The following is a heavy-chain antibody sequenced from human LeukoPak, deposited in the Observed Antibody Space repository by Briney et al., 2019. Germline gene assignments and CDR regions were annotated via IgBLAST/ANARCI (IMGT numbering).Heavy chain of an antibody. Sequence: SVKVSCKASGGTFSSYAISWVRQAPGQGLEWMGGIIPIFGTANYAQKFQGRVTITTDESTSTAYMELSSLRSEDTAVYYCARDGPWWYCSGGSCYRRVRNWFDPWGQGTLVAVSS. CDR3: ARDGPWWYCSGGSCYRRVRNWFDP. J-gene: IGHJ5*02. CDR2: IIPIFGTA. CDR1: GGTFSSYA. V-gene: IGHV1-69*05. D-gene: IGHD2-15*01.